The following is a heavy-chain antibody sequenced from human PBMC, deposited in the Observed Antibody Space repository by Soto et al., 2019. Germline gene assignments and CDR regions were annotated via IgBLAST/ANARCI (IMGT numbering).Heavy chain of an antibody. J-gene: IGHJ4*02. D-gene: IGHD6-19*01. CDR1: GFSLSTNGVA. CDR3: THTSGHSSTGADN. V-gene: IGHV2-5*02. CDR2: IFWDDDA. Sequence: QITLRESGPALVKPTQPLTLTCTFSGFSLSTNGVAVGWIRQPPGQALEWLALIFWDDDARYSPSLKSRLTITKDTSKNQVVLIMTNMDPVDTGTYYCTHTSGHSSTGADNWGQGTQVTVSS.